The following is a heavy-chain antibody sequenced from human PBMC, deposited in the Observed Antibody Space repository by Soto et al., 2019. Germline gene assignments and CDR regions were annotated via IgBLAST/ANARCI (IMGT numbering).Heavy chain of an antibody. CDR3: AKTIAARPRIDPYDYGMDV. V-gene: IGHV1-46*01. Sequence: ASVKVSCKASGYTFTSYYMHWVRQAPGQGLEWMGIINPSGGSTSYAQKFQGRVTMTRDTSTSTVYMELSSLRSEDTAVYYCAKTIAARPRIDPYDYGMDVWGQGTTVTVAS. J-gene: IGHJ6*02. D-gene: IGHD6-6*01. CDR2: INPSGGST. CDR1: GYTFTSYY.